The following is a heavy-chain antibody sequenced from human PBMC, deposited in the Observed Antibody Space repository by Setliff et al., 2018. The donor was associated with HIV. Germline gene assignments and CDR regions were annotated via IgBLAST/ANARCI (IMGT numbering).Heavy chain of an antibody. CDR3: TRELNGHTSSHYYFGLDV. D-gene: IGHD6-6*01. CDR2: IGTGGDT. CDR1: GFTFSSYD. J-gene: IGHJ6*02. V-gene: IGHV3-13*01. Sequence: GGSLRLSCEASGFTFSSYDFHWVRQAAGKGLEWVSAIGTGGDTYYVDSVKGRFTISRENARNSLYLQMNSLRAGDTAVYYCTRELNGHTSSHYYFGLDVWGQGTTVTVSS.